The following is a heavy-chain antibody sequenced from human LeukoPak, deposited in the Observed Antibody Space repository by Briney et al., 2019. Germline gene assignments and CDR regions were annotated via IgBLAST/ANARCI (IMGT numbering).Heavy chain of an antibody. CDR1: GYTFATYG. D-gene: IGHD6-25*01. CDR2: INPNNGGT. CDR3: ARDGYSSDWVSYYYMDV. V-gene: IGHV1-2*02. J-gene: IGHJ6*03. Sequence: RASVKVSCKASGYTFATYGISWVRQAPGQGLEWMGWINPNNGGTNYAQKFKGRVTMTRDTSISTAYMELSRLRSDDTAVYYCARDGYSSDWVSYYYMDVWGKGTTVTVSS.